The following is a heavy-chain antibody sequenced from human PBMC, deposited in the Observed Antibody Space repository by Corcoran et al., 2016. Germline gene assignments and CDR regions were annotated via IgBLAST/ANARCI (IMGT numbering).Heavy chain of an antibody. CDR1: GFTFSSYS. CDR2: ISSSSSYI. V-gene: IGHV3-21*01. D-gene: IGHD3-3*01. J-gene: IGHJ4*02. Sequence: EVQLVESGGGLVKPGGSLRLSCAASGFTFSSYSMNWVRQAPGKGLEWVSSISSSSSYIYYADSVKGRFTISRDNAKNSLYLQMNSLRAEDTAVYYCAREGRFLEWLLAFDYWGQGTLVTVSS. CDR3: AREGRFLEWLLAFDY.